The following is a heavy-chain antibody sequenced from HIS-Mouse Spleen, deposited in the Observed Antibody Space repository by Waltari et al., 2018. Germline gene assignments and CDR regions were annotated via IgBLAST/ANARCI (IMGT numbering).Heavy chain of an antibody. V-gene: IGHV2-70*15. D-gene: IGHD6-19*01. CDR2: TDWDDDK. Sequence: QVTLRESGPALLKPTQTLTLTCTFSGFPLLPSGISVSWIRHPPGKALEWPPRTDWDDDKYYSTSLKTSPTISRDTSKNQVVLTMTNMDPLDTATYYCARIAEGYTSGWYAFDYWGQGTLVTVSS. CDR1: GFPLLPSGIS. CDR3: ARIAEGYTSGWYAFDY. J-gene: IGHJ4*02.